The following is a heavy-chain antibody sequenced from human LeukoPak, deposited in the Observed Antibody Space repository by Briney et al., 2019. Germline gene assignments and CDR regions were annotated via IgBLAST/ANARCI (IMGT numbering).Heavy chain of an antibody. J-gene: IGHJ5*02. CDR1: GYTFTSYD. D-gene: IGHD3-9*01. V-gene: IGHV1-8*01. CDR3: ARGSRDYNILTGYYNNWFDP. CDR2: MNPNSGNT. Sequence: ASVKVSCKDSGYTFTSYDINWVRQATGQGLEWMGWMNPNSGNTGYAQKFQGRVTMTRNTSISTAYMELSSLRSEDTAVYYCARGSRDYNILTGYYNNWFDPWGQGTLVTVSS.